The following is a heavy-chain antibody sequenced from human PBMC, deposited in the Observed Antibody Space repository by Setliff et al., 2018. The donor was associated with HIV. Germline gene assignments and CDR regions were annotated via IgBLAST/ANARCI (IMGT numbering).Heavy chain of an antibody. J-gene: IGHJ6*03. CDR1: GESFSGYY. Sequence: SETLSLTFAVYGESFSGYYWNWIRQPPGKGLEWIGEINHSGSTKYNPSLKSRVTISVDTSKKQFSLKLSSVTAADTAVYYCARVFSGHYSFTGYMDVWGKGTTVTVSS. V-gene: IGHV4-34*01. CDR3: ARVFSGHYSFTGYMDV. CDR2: INHSGST. D-gene: IGHD3-22*01.